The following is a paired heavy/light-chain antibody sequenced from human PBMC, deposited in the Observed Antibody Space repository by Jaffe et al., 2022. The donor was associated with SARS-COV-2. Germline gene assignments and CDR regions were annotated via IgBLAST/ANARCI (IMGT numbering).Heavy chain of an antibody. CDR3: ASGSGDSQSSSWYKDAFDI. V-gene: IGHV4-61*02. CDR1: GGSISSGSYY. Sequence: QVQLQESGPGLVKPSQTLSLTCTVSGGSISSGSYYWSWIRQPAGKGLEWIGRIYTSGSTNYNPSLKSRVTISVDTSKNQFSLKLSSVTAADTAVYYCASGSGDSQSSSWYKDAFDIWGQGTMVTVSS. CDR2: IYTSGST. D-gene: IGHD6-13*01. J-gene: IGHJ3*02.
Light chain of an antibody. V-gene: IGLV3-1*01. CDR1: KLGDKY. CDR2: QDS. CDR3: QAWDSSFVV. Sequence: SYELTQPPSVSVSPGQTASITCSGDKLGDKYACWYQQKPGQSPVLVIYQDSKRPSGIPERFSGSNSGNTATLTISGTQAMDEADYYCQAWDSSFVVFGGGTKLTVL. J-gene: IGLJ2*01.